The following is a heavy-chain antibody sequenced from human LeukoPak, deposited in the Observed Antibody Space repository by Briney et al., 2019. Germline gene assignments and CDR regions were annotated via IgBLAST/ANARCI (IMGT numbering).Heavy chain of an antibody. CDR3: ARGSSTTTIHGGGYYFDY. CDR2: IYTSGST. CDR1: GGSISSYY. J-gene: IGHJ4*02. V-gene: IGHV4-4*09. D-gene: IGHD2-2*01. Sequence: SETLSLTRTVSGGSISSYYWSWIRQPPGKGLEWIGYIYTSGSTICNPSLKSRVTLSLDTSKNQFSLKLSSVTAADTAVYYCARGSSTTTIHGGGYYFDYWGQGTLVTVSS.